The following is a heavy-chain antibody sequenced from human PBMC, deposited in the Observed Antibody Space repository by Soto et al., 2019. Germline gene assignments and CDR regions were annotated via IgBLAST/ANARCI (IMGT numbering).Heavy chain of an antibody. CDR3: ARDNIAARPPYYYYGMDV. V-gene: IGHV3-48*03. J-gene: IGHJ6*02. CDR1: GFTFSSYE. Sequence: GGSLRLSCAASGFTFSSYEMNWVRQAPGKGLEWVSYISSSGSTIYYADSVKGRFTISRDNAKNSLYLQMNSLRAEDTAVYYCARDNIAARPPYYYYGMDVWGQGTTVTVSS. CDR2: ISSSGSTI. D-gene: IGHD6-6*01.